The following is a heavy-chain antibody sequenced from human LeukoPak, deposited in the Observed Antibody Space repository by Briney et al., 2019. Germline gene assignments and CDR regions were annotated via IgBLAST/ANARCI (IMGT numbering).Heavy chain of an antibody. D-gene: IGHD5-18*01. J-gene: IGHJ4*02. CDR3: ARGGSGYSYGYDY. Sequence: PGGSLRLSCAASGFTFSSYEMNWVRQPLGKGLEWVSYISSSGSTIYYADSVKGRFTISRDNAKNSLYLQMNSLRAEDTAVYYCARGGSGYSYGYDYWGQGTLVTVSS. CDR2: ISSSGSTI. CDR1: GFTFSSYE. V-gene: IGHV3-48*03.